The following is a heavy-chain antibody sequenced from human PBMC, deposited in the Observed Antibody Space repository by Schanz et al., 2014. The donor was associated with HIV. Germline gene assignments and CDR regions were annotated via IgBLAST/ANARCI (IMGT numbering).Heavy chain of an antibody. CDR1: GFTFSSYA. CDR2: ISYDGSNK. D-gene: IGHD2-15*01. Sequence: QVQLVESGGGVVQPGRSLRLSCAASGFTFSSYAMHWVRQAPGKGLEWVAVISYDGSNKYYADSVKGRFTISRDNSKNPLYLQMNSLRAEDTAVYYCALSRPSGYGGSWYFDLWGRGTLVAVSS. V-gene: IGHV3-30-3*01. CDR3: ALSRPSGYGGSWYFDL. J-gene: IGHJ2*01.